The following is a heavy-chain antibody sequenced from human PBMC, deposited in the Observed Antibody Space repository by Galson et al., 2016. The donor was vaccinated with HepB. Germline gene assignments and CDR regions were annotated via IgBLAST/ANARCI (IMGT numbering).Heavy chain of an antibody. CDR3: ARDRGAEDF. Sequence: SGAEVKRPGESLKISCTGSGYTFTSYWITWVRQMPGKGLEWMGRIDPFDSYTGYSPSFRGHVTISADKSINTAYLHWTSLKPSDTATYYCARDRGAEDFWGQGTLVTVSS. CDR1: GYTFTSYW. V-gene: IGHV5-10-1*01. J-gene: IGHJ4*02. CDR2: IDPFDSYT. D-gene: IGHD3-10*01.